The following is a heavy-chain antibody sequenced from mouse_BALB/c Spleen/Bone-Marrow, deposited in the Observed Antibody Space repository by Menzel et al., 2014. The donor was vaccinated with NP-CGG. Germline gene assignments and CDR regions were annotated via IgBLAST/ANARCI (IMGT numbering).Heavy chain of an antibody. D-gene: IGHD2-4*01. V-gene: IGHV1-26*01. Sequence: EVQLQQSGPELVKPGASVKISCKASGYSFTGYYMHWVKQSHVKSLEWIGRINPYNGATSYNQNFKDKASLTVDKSSSTAYLELHSLTSEDSAVYYCARRARFDYDDGFAYWGQGTLVTVSA. CDR3: ARRARFDYDDGFAY. CDR2: INPYNGAT. J-gene: IGHJ3*01. CDR1: GYSFTGYY.